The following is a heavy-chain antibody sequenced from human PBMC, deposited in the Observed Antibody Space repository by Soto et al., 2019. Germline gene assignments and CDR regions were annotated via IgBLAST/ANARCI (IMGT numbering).Heavy chain of an antibody. CDR1: DDSINSDKYY. J-gene: IGHJ4*02. V-gene: IGHV4-39*01. CDR2: IYYRGNA. CDR3: ARLEGLATISYYFDF. D-gene: IGHD3-9*01. Sequence: PSETLSLTCSVSDDSINSDKYYWGWIRQPPGKGLEWIGSIYYRGNAYYSPSLQTRVTISLDKSKSQFSLKLNSVTAADSAVYFCARLEGLATISYYFDFWGPGALVTVSS.